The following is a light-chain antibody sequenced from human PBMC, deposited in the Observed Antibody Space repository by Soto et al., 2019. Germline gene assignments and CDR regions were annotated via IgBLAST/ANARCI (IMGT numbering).Light chain of an antibody. V-gene: IGKV1-39*01. CDR1: QSISSY. Sequence: DIQMTQSPYSLYASEVDRVTITCRASQSISSYLNWYQQKPGKAPKLLIYAASSLQSGVPSRFSGSGSGTDFTLTISSLQPEDFASYYGQQSYSTPRTLGQGTKLEIK. J-gene: IGKJ2*02. CDR2: AAS. CDR3: QQSYSTPRT.